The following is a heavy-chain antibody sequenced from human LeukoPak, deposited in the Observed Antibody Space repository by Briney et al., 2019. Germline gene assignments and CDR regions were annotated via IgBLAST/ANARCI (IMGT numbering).Heavy chain of an antibody. D-gene: IGHD5-18*01. J-gene: IGHJ4*02. CDR1: GFTVSSNY. Sequence: PGGSLRLSCAASGFTVSSNYMSWVRQAPGKGLEWVGFIRSKAYGATTEYAASVKGRFIISRDDSKSIAYLQMNSLKTEDTAVYYCTRDWDFSYGLWGQGTLVTVSS. CDR3: TRDWDFSYGL. CDR2: IRSKAYGATT. V-gene: IGHV3-49*04.